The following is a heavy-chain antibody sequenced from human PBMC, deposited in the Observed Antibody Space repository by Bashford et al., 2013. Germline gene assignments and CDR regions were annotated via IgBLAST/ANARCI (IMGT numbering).Heavy chain of an antibody. CDR2: INPSGGST. V-gene: IGHV1-46*01. J-gene: IGHJ5*02. CDR3: ARLEFPGP. CDR1: GYTFTSYY. Sequence: ASVKGLPARASGYTFTSYYMHWVRQAPGQGLEWMGIINPSGGSTSYAQKFQGRVTMTRDTSTSTVYMELSSLRSEDTAVYYCARLEFPGPWGQGNPGHR. D-gene: IGHD1-1*01.